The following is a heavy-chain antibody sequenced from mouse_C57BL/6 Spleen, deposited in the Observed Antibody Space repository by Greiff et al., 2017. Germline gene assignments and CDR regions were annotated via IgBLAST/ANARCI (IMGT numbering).Heavy chain of an antibody. Sequence: VQLQQPGAELVRPGTSVKLSCKASGYTFTSYWMHWVKQRPGQGLEWIGVIDPSDSYTNYNQKFKGKATLTVDTSSSTAYMQLSSLTSEDSAVYYCARRKGYSNYDYFDYWGQGTTLTVSS. V-gene: IGHV1-59*01. CDR3: ARRKGYSNYDYFDY. D-gene: IGHD2-5*01. CDR1: GYTFTSYW. J-gene: IGHJ2*01. CDR2: IDPSDSYT.